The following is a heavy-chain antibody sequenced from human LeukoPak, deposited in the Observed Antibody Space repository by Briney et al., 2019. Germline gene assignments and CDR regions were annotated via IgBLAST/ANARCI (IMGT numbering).Heavy chain of an antibody. CDR1: GGSISSYY. CDR3: AAGYGGFDF. D-gene: IGHD4-23*01. V-gene: IGHV4-59*08. J-gene: IGHJ4*02. CDR2: IYNSGGT. Sequence: SETLSLTCTVSGGSISSYYWNWIRQPPGKGLEWIGYIYNSGGTNYNPSLKSRVTISVDTSKNQFSLKLSSVTAADTAVYFCAAGYGGFDFWGQGTLVTVSS.